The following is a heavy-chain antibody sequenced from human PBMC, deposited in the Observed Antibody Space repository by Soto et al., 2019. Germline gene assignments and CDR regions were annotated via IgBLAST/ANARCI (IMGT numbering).Heavy chain of an antibody. CDR2: IYYSGST. CDR1: GGSISSYY. Sequence: LPETLSLTCTVSGGSISSYYWSWIRQPPGKGLEWIGYIYYSGSTNYNPSLKSRVTISVDTSKNQFSLKLSSVTAADTAVYYCASSPYSASYYFDYWGQGTLVTVSS. CDR3: ASSPYSASYYFDY. J-gene: IGHJ4*02. D-gene: IGHD2-15*01. V-gene: IGHV4-59*01.